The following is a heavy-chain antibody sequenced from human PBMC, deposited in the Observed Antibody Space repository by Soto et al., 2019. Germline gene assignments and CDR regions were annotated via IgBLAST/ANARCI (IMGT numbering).Heavy chain of an antibody. CDR2: ISPDGGEI. CDR3: AIGPR. Sequence: GGSLRLSCAASGFTFSNIWMSWVRRSPEKGPEWVASISPDGGEIYYVDSVKGRFTISRDNTRNSLYLQMNSLRAEDTAVYYCAIGPRWGQGTLVTVSS. CDR1: GFTFSNIW. V-gene: IGHV3-7*01. J-gene: IGHJ4*02.